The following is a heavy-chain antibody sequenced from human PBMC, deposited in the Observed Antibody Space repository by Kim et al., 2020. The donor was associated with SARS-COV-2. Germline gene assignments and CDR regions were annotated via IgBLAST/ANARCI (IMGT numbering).Heavy chain of an antibody. Sequence: GGSLSLSCAASGFTFSSYAMSWVRQAPGKGLEWVSAISGSGGSTYYADSVKGRFTISRDNSKNTLYLQMNSLRAEDTAVYYCASLRGMTTVTVGAFDIWGQGTMVTVSS. D-gene: IGHD4-17*01. CDR3: ASLRGMTTVTVGAFDI. V-gene: IGHV3-23*01. J-gene: IGHJ3*02. CDR1: GFTFSSYA. CDR2: ISGSGGST.